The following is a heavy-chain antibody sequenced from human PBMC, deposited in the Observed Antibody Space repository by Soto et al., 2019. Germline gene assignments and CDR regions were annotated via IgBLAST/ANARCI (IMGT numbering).Heavy chain of an antibody. CDR3: ARFRGYCSSTSCYAYYYYYGMDV. Sequence: SETLSLTCAVYGGSFSGYYWSWIRQPPGKGLEWIGEINHSGSTNYNPSLKSRVTISVDTSKNQFSLKLSSVTAADTAVYYCARFRGYCSSTSCYAYYYYYGMDVWGQGNTVTVSS. CDR2: INHSGST. J-gene: IGHJ6*02. CDR1: GGSFSGYY. D-gene: IGHD2-2*01. V-gene: IGHV4-34*01.